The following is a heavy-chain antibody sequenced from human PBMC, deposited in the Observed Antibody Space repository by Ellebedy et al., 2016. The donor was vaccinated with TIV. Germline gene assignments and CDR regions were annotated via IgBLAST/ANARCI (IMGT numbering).Heavy chain of an antibody. CDR1: GFTFSSYS. CDR3: ARASAGLDY. CDR2: ISSSSSYV. J-gene: IGHJ4*02. Sequence: GESLKISCAASGFTFSSYSMNWVRQAPGKGLEWVASISSSSSYVYYADSVKGRFTITRENGNSSVYLQMNSLRTDDTAVDYCARASAGLDYWGQGTLVTVSS. D-gene: IGHD6-13*01. V-gene: IGHV3-21*04.